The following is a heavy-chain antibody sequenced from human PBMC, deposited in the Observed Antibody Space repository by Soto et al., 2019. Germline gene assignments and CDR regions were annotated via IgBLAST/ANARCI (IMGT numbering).Heavy chain of an antibody. CDR1: GFTFSDYS. Sequence: GGSLRLSCAASGFTFSDYSMHWVRQAPGKGLEWVAVISYDGSNKYYADSVKGRFTISRDNSKNTLYLQMNSLRAEDTAVYYCARDPLDYWGQGTLVTVSS. CDR3: ARDPLDY. V-gene: IGHV3-30-3*01. J-gene: IGHJ4*02. CDR2: ISYDGSNK.